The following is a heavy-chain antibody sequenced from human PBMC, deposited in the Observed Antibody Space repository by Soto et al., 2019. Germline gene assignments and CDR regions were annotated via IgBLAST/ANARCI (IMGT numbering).Heavy chain of an antibody. CDR3: ATVDGPTVTTMFFDY. V-gene: IGHV3-48*02. CDR2: ISPVSDSV. D-gene: IGHD5-12*01. J-gene: IGHJ4*02. Sequence: PGGSLRLSCAASGFTFSSRGMIWVRQAPGKGLEWLSYISPVSDSVHYANSVKGRFSISRDNARDSLYLQMNSLRDDDTAVYYCATVDGPTVTTMFFDYWGQGILVTVSS. CDR1: GFTFSSRG.